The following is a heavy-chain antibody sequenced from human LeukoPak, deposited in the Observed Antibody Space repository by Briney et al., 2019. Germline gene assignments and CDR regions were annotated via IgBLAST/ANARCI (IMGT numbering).Heavy chain of an antibody. CDR2: INFRGTA. CDR3: ARGTYNYDTSGYRNNNWFDP. CDR1: GGPVTISRYN. V-gene: IGHV4-39*01. Sequence: PSETLSLTCTVSGGPVTISRYNWGWIRHPPGKGLEWFGRINFRGTAYYNPSLKSRVTISVDTSKNQFSLRLTSVTAAETAVYYCARGTYNYDTSGYRNNNWFDPWGQGTLVTVSS. J-gene: IGHJ5*02. D-gene: IGHD3-22*01.